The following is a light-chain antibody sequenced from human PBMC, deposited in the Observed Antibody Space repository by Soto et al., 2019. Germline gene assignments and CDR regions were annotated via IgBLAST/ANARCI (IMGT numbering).Light chain of an antibody. Sequence: QSVLTQPASVSGSPGQSITISCTGTSSDVGGYNYVSWYQQHPGKAPKLMIYEVSNRPSGVSNRFSGSKSGNTASLTISGLPAEDEADYYCSSYTSSSTPRVFGTGTKLTVL. CDR2: EVS. CDR1: SSDVGGYNY. CDR3: SSYTSSSTPRV. J-gene: IGLJ1*01. V-gene: IGLV2-14*01.